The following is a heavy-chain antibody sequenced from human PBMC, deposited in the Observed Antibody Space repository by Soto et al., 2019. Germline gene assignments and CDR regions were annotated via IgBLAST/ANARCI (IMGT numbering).Heavy chain of an antibody. J-gene: IGHJ4*02. CDR1: GGTFSSYT. D-gene: IGHD2-15*01. V-gene: IGHV1-69*08. CDR3: SGDCSGGSCLDY. Sequence: QVQLVQSGAEVKKPGSSVKVSCKASGGTFSSYTISWVRQAPGQGLEWMGRIIPILGIANYAQKFQGRVTITADKSTSTAYMERSSLRSEDTAVYYCSGDCSGGSCLDYWGQGTLVTVSS. CDR2: IIPILGIA.